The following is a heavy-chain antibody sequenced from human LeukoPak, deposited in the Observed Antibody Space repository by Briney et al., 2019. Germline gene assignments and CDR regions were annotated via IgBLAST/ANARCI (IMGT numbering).Heavy chain of an antibody. J-gene: IGHJ1*01. Sequence: PGGSLRLSCAASGFTFSSHAMSWVRQAPGKGREWVSAISGSGGSTYYADSVKGRFTISRDNSKNTLYLQMNSLRAEDTAVYYCAKDGAGYSSAEYFQHWGQGTLVTVSS. CDR3: AKDGAGYSSAEYFQH. CDR1: GFTFSSHA. CDR2: ISGSGGST. D-gene: IGHD6-19*01. V-gene: IGHV3-23*01.